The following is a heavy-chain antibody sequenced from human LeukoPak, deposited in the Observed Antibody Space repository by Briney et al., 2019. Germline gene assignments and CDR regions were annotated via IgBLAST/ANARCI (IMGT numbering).Heavy chain of an antibody. D-gene: IGHD3-10*01. Sequence: GGSLRLSCAGSGFTFRIYAMSWVRQAPGKGLEWVSAISGSGGSTYYADSVKGRFTISRDNSKNTLYLQMNSLRVEDTAVYYCARDRRWFGFDIWGQGTMVTVSS. CDR3: ARDRRWFGFDI. CDR2: ISGSGGST. CDR1: GFTFRIYA. V-gene: IGHV3-23*01. J-gene: IGHJ3*02.